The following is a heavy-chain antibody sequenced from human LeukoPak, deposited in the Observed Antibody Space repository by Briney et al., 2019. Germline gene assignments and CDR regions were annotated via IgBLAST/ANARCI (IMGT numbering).Heavy chain of an antibody. D-gene: IGHD3-3*02. CDR1: GGSIDTYY. CDR2: IHSSGRT. J-gene: IGHJ4*02. Sequence: SETLSLTCSVSGGSIDTYYWNWIRQPPGKGLEWIGYIHSSGRTKYNPSLQSRVTMSKDTSKNRISLNLNFVTAADTAAYYCARGISAISGENFDYWGQGTLVTVSS. V-gene: IGHV4-59*01. CDR3: ARGISAISGENFDY.